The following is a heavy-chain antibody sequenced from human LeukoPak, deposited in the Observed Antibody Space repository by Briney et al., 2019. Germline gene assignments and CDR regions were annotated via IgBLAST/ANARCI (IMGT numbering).Heavy chain of an antibody. V-gene: IGHV4-59*01. J-gene: IGHJ6*03. CDR1: GRSISSYY. CDR2: SYYSGST. Sequence: SETLSLTSTVSGRSISSYYWSWIRQPPGMGLEWIGYSYYSGSTNYNPSLKSRVTISVDTSKNQFSLKLSSVTAADTAVYYCARSVEGYCSGGSCYSYYYYMDVWGKGTTVTVSS. CDR3: ARSVEGYCSGGSCYSYYYYMDV. D-gene: IGHD2-15*01.